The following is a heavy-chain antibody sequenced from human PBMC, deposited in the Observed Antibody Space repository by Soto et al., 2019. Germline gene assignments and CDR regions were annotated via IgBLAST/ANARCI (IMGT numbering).Heavy chain of an antibody. CDR2: INPNSGGT. D-gene: IGHD5-18*01. V-gene: IGHV1-2*04. CDR1: GGTFSSYA. Sequence: ASVKVSCKASGGTFSSYAISWVRQAPGQGLEWMGWINPNSGGTNYAQKFQGWVTMTRDTSISTAYMELSRLRSDDTAVYYCARGYSYGRCIDYWGQGTLVTVSS. CDR3: ARGYSYGRCIDY. J-gene: IGHJ4*02.